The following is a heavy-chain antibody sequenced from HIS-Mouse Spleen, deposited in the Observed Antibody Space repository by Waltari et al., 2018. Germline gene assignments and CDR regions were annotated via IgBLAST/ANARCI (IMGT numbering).Heavy chain of an antibody. V-gene: IGHV3-30-3*01. J-gene: IGHJ3*02. CDR3: ARGMYSSSWLSPADDAFDI. Sequence: QVQLVESGGGVVQPGRSLRLSCAASGFTFSSYARHGVRQAPGKGLEWVAVISYDGSNKYYADSVKGRFTISRDNSKNTLYLQMNSLRAEDTAVYYCARGMYSSSWLSPADDAFDIWGQGTMVTVSS. CDR2: ISYDGSNK. D-gene: IGHD6-6*01. CDR1: GFTFSSYA.